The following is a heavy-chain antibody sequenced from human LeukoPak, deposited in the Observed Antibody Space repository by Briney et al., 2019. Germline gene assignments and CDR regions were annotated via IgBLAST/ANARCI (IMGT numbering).Heavy chain of an antibody. CDR2: ISGSGGST. Sequence: GGSLRLSCAASGFTFSSYAMSWVRQAPGKGLEWVSAISGSGGSTYYADSVKGRFTISRDNSRNTLYLQMNSLRAEDTAVYYCAKEDIYYYGSGSYKAPDYWGQGTLVTVSS. J-gene: IGHJ4*02. CDR1: GFTFSSYA. V-gene: IGHV3-23*01. D-gene: IGHD3-10*01. CDR3: AKEDIYYYGSGSYKAPDY.